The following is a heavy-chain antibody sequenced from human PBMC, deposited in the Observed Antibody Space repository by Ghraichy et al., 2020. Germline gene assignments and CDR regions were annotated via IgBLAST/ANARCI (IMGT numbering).Heavy chain of an antibody. CDR1: GGSISSSGYY. CDR2: ISYSGST. V-gene: IGHV4-39*01. D-gene: IGHD6-19*01. Sequence: SETLSLTCTVSGGSISSSGYYWGWIRQPPGKGLEWIGIISYSGSTYYSPSLKSRVTISVDTSMNQFSLNLRSMTAADTAVYYCARRGYSSAFDDWGRGTLVTVSS. J-gene: IGHJ4*02. CDR3: ARRGYSSAFDD.